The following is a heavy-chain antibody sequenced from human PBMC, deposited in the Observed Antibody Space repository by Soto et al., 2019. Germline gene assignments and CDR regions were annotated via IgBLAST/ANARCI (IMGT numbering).Heavy chain of an antibody. CDR2: VFYTGIT. CDR3: AKWAAAAGTT. CDR1: GGSISSYY. J-gene: IGHJ4*02. Sequence: QVHLQESGPGLVKPAETLSLTCSVSGGSISSYYWSWIRQPPGKGLEWIGYVFYTGITKYNPSFKRRATISGDTSRNLFSLILMSVTAADTAVYYCAKWAAAAGTTWGQGIRVNVSS. V-gene: IGHV4-59*01. D-gene: IGHD6-25*01.